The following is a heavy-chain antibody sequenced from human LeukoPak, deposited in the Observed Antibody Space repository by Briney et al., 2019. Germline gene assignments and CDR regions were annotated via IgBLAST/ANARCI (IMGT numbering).Heavy chain of an antibody. J-gene: IGHJ4*02. CDR3: VGVPEYSSAGGFDY. CDR2: VYYSRST. V-gene: IGHV4-59*02. Sequence: SETLSLTCTVSGGSVSSYYWGWIRQPPGKGLEWIGYVYYSRSTNYNSSLKSRVTISIDTSKNQFFLKLSSVTAADTAVYYCVGVPEYSSAGGFDYWGQGTLVTVSS. D-gene: IGHD3-22*01. CDR1: GGSVSSYY.